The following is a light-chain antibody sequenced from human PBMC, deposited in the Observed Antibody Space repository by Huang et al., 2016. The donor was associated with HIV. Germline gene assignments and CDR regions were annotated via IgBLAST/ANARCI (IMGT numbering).Light chain of an antibody. CDR2: GAS. CDR3: QQYNNWPLT. Sequence: EILLPQSPATLSVSLGGEVAVSCRASHIIGRNLAWYQQKPGQPPRRLLFGASTRATGVPARFGGSGSGTDFTLTISRPQSEDSAVYYCQQYNNWPLTFGGGTKVELK. J-gene: IGKJ4*01. V-gene: IGKV3-15*01. CDR1: HIIGRN.